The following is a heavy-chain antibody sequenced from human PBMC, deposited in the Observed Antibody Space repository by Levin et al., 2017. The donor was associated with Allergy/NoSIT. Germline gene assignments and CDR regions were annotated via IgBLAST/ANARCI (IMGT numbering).Heavy chain of an antibody. CDR1: GLTFSSYA. D-gene: IGHD1-26*01. V-gene: IGHV3-23*01. J-gene: IGHJ4*02. Sequence: PGGSLRLSCAASGLTFSSYAMSWVRQAPGKGLEWISTISGSDFTTYYADSVKGRFTISRDNSKNTLYLQMNSLRAEDTAVYHCAKDLSGNYLIYFDYWGQGTLVTVSS. CDR2: ISGSDFTT. CDR3: AKDLSGNYLIYFDY.